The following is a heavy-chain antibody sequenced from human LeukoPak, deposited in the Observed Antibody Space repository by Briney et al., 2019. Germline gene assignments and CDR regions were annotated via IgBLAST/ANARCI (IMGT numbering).Heavy chain of an antibody. V-gene: IGHV3-30*01. Sequence: GGSLRLSCAASGFTFSSYAMHWVRQAPGKGLEWVAVISYDGSNKYYADSVKDRFTISRDNSKNTLYLQMNSLRAEDTAVYYCARDDYDFWSGYYALGYWGQGTLVTVSS. D-gene: IGHD3-3*01. CDR3: ARDDYDFWSGYYALGY. CDR2: ISYDGSNK. CDR1: GFTFSSYA. J-gene: IGHJ4*02.